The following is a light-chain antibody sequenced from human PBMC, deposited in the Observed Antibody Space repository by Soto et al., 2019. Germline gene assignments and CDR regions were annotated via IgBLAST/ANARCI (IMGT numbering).Light chain of an antibody. CDR3: GTWDSSLSAGV. CDR1: SSNIGNNY. CDR2: DND. Sequence: QSVLTQPPSVSAAPGQKVTISCSGSSSNIGNNYVSWYQQLPGTAPKLLIYDNDKRPSGIPDRFSGSKSGTSATLDITGLQTGDEADYYCGTWDSSLSAGVFGGETKVTVL. V-gene: IGLV1-51*01. J-gene: IGLJ3*02.